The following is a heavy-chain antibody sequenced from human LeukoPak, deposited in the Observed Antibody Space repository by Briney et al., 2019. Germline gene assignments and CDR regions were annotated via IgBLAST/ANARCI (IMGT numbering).Heavy chain of an antibody. CDR1: GFTFSNAW. J-gene: IGHJ4*02. Sequence: GGSLRLSCAASGFTFSNAWMTWVRQAPGKGLEWVANIHQHGSKENYVDSVKGRFTISRDNAKNTLYLQMNSLRAEDTAVYYCVRGGVDYWGQGTLVTVSS. CDR3: VRGGVDY. D-gene: IGHD3-16*01. CDR2: IHQHGSKE. V-gene: IGHV3-7*01.